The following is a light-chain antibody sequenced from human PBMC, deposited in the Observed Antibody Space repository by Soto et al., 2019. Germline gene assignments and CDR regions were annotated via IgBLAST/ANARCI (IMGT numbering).Light chain of an antibody. J-gene: IGLJ1*01. CDR2: EVK. Sequence: QSALTQPASVSGSPGQSITISCTGTSSDIGFYNYVSWYQQYPGKAPKVVIYEVKNRPSGVSNRFSGSKSGNTASLTISGRQADDEADYYCCSYTRSSTLYVFGTGTKVTVL. CDR1: SSDIGFYNY. V-gene: IGLV2-14*01. CDR3: CSYTRSSTLYV.